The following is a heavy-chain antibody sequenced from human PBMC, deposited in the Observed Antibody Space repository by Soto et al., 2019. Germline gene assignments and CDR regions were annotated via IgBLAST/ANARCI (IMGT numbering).Heavy chain of an antibody. V-gene: IGHV4-39*01. Sequence: LSLTCTVSGGSISSSSYYWGWIRQPPGKGLEWIGSIYYSGSTYYNPSLKSRVTISVDTSKNQFSLKLSSVTAADTAVYYCARRITIFGVASPGYYYGMDVWGQGTTVTVSS. J-gene: IGHJ6*02. D-gene: IGHD3-3*01. CDR2: IYYSGST. CDR3: ARRITIFGVASPGYYYGMDV. CDR1: GGSISSSSYY.